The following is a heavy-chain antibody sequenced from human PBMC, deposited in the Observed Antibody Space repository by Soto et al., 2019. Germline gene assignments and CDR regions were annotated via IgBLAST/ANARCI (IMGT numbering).Heavy chain of an antibody. CDR1: GFSLSTTGVG. CDR2: IYWDDDK. V-gene: IGHV2-5*02. Sequence: QITLKESGPTLVKPTQTLTLTCSFSGFSLSTTGVGVGWIRQPPGKALEWLALIYWDDDKRYNPSLNSRLTITKDTCTNQVVLAMTNMDPVDTATYYCVQSRCGGDCLQSYSSHSYYGLDVWGQGTTVTVSS. D-gene: IGHD2-21*02. CDR3: VQSRCGGDCLQSYSSHSYYGLDV. J-gene: IGHJ6*02.